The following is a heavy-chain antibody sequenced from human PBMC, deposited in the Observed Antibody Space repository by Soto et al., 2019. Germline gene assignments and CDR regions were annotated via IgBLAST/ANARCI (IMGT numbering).Heavy chain of an antibody. D-gene: IGHD3-16*01. Sequence: KLSENPYLTCTISGGSVSSGSYYWSWIRQPPGKGLEWIGYIYYSGSTNYNPSLKSRVTISVDTSKNQFSLKLSSVTAADTAVYYCARGPPVSLVYWGQGTLVTVSS. J-gene: IGHJ4*02. CDR2: IYYSGST. V-gene: IGHV4-61*01. CDR3: ARGPPVSLVY. CDR1: GGSVSSGSYY.